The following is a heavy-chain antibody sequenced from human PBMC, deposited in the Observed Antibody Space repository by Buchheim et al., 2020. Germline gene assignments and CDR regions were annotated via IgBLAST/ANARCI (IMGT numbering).Heavy chain of an antibody. V-gene: IGHV3-48*01. CDR2: IGSDSITQ. D-gene: IGHD1-26*01. J-gene: IGHJ4*02. CDR1: GFTFSSYG. CDR3: ARGSGSYSRGGNDY. Sequence: EVQLVESGGGLVQPGGSLRLSCAASGFTFSSYGMNWVRQAPGKGLEWVSYIGSDSITQYYADSVKGRFTISRDSAKNSLYLQMNSLRADDTAVYYCARGSGSYSRGGNDYWGQGTL.